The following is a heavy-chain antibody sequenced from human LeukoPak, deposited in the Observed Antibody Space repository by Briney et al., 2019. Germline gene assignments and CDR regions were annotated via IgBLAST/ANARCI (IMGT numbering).Heavy chain of an antibody. Sequence: GGSLRHSCAASGFTFSSYAMSWVRQAPGKGLEWVSAISGSGVSTYYADSVKGRFTISRDNSKNTLYLQMNSLRAEDTAVYYCAKPMGGHPASAFDIWGQGTMVTVSS. CDR2: ISGSGVST. V-gene: IGHV3-23*01. J-gene: IGHJ3*02. D-gene: IGHD3-10*01. CDR3: AKPMGGHPASAFDI. CDR1: GFTFSSYA.